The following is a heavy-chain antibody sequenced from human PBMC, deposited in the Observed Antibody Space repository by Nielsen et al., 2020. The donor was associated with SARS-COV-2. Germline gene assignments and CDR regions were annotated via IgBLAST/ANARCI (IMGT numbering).Heavy chain of an antibody. Sequence: SETLSLTCAVSGGSITTYYWHWIRQSPGKGLEWIGYIYYSGNTNYNPSLKCRVTISVDTSKNQFSLKLSSVTAADTAVYYCARGDDNWGSLAYWGQGTLVTVSS. CDR2: IYYSGNT. V-gene: IGHV4-59*13. D-gene: IGHD7-27*01. J-gene: IGHJ4*02. CDR1: GGSITTYY. CDR3: ARGDDNWGSLAY.